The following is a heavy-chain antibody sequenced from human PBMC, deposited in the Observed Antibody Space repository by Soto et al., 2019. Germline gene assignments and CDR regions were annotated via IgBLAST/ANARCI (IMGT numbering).Heavy chain of an antibody. CDR1: AFTFKNHW. V-gene: IGHV3-74*01. CDR2: INGDGSFT. CDR3: ARDAYISGYYQFDY. D-gene: IGHD6-19*01. J-gene: IGHJ4*02. Sequence: PGGSLRLSCAASAFTFKNHWMHWVRQVPGKGPVWVSRINGDGSFTSYADAVKGRFTISRDNAKNTLSLQMNSLRAEDTAVYYCARDAYISGYYQFDYWGQGTLVTVSS.